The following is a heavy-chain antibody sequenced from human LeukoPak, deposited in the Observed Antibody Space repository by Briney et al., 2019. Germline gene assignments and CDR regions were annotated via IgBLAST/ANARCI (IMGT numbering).Heavy chain of an antibody. CDR3: ARRYYYGSGSSPPGV. CDR1: GGSFSGYY. CDR2: INHSGST. Sequence: SETLSLTCAVYGGSFSGYYWSWIRQPPGKELEWIGEINHSGSTNYNPSLKSRVTISVDTSKNQFSLKLSSVTAADTAVYYCARRYYYGSGSSPPGVWGKGTTVTVSS. D-gene: IGHD3-10*01. V-gene: IGHV4-34*01. J-gene: IGHJ6*04.